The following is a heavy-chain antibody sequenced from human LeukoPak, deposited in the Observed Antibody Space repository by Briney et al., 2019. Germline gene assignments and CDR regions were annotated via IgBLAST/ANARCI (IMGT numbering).Heavy chain of an antibody. J-gene: IGHJ4*02. CDR1: EFTFNSYS. Sequence: GGSLRLSCAASEFTFNSYSVNWMRQPPGEGLEWVSSISSGSTYIYYSHSVQGRFAVSRDNAKKSLYLQMDNLRAEDTAVYYCARDPFYYDAAGSDDYWGQGTLVTVSS. CDR3: ARDPFYYDAAGSDDY. V-gene: IGHV3-21*01. D-gene: IGHD3-22*01. CDR2: ISSGSTYI.